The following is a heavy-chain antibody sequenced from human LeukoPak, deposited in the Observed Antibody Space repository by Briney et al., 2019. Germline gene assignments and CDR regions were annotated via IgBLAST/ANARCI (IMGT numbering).Heavy chain of an antibody. Sequence: PSETLSLTCAVSGGSFSSGGYSWSWIRQPPGKGLEWIGYIYHSGSTYYNPSLKSRVTISVDRSKNQFSLKLTSVTAADTAVFYCARVWGGSYFDYWGQGTLVTVSS. V-gene: IGHV4-30-2*01. J-gene: IGHJ4*02. CDR2: IYHSGST. CDR1: GGSFSSGGYS. CDR3: ARVWGGSYFDY. D-gene: IGHD1-26*01.